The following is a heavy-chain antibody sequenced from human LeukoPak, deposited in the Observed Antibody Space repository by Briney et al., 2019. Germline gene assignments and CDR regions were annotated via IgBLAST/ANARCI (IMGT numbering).Heavy chain of an antibody. CDR1: GFSFNDYY. V-gene: IGHV3-11*01. Sequence: PGGSLRLSCAASGFSFNDYYMTWIRQAPGKGLEWVSYISHSGTTIYYADSVKGRFTIPRDNAKNSLYLQMNSLRAEDTAVYYCARNGYYDTSAYYPFDYWGQGTLVTVSS. CDR2: ISHSGTTI. D-gene: IGHD3-22*01. CDR3: ARNGYYDTSAYYPFDY. J-gene: IGHJ4*02.